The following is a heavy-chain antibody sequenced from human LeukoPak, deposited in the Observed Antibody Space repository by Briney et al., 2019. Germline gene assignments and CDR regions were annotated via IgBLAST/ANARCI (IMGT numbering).Heavy chain of an antibody. V-gene: IGHV7-4-1*02. CDR2: INTNTGNP. D-gene: IGHD3-22*01. Sequence: ASVKVSCKASGYTFTSYAMNWVRQAPGQGLEWMGWINTNTGNPTYAQGFTGRFVFSLDTSVSTAYLQISSLKAEDTAVYYCARARSPSSGYLLRDHNWFDPWGQGTLVAVSS. CDR3: ARARSPSSGYLLRDHNWFDP. CDR1: GYTFTSYA. J-gene: IGHJ5*02.